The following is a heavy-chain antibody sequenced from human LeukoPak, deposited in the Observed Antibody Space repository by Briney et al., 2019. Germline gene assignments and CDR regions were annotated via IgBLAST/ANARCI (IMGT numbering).Heavy chain of an antibody. CDR1: GFTFSSYA. D-gene: IGHD3-22*01. V-gene: IGHV3-30*04. CDR2: ISYDGSNK. Sequence: GGSLRLSCAASGFTFSSYAMHWVRQAPGKGLEWVAVISYDGSNKYYADSVKGRFTISRDNSKNTLYLQMNGLRAEDTAVYYCAREGPQYDSSGFRCYAFDIWGQGTMVTVSS. J-gene: IGHJ3*02. CDR3: AREGPQYDSSGFRCYAFDI.